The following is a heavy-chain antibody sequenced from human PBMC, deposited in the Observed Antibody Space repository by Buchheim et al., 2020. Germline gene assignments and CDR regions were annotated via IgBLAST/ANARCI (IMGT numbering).Heavy chain of an antibody. CDR1: GFTFSSYG. CDR2: ISSDGNKK. Sequence: QVQLVESGGGVVQPGRSLRLSCAASGFTFSSYGMHWGRQAPGKGLEWVAVISSDGNKKYYADSVNGRFTISRDNSRNTLYLQMDSLWPEDTAVYYCAKDLSGSYWSADHWGQGTL. V-gene: IGHV3-30*18. J-gene: IGHJ5*02. CDR3: AKDLSGSYWSADH. D-gene: IGHD1-26*01.